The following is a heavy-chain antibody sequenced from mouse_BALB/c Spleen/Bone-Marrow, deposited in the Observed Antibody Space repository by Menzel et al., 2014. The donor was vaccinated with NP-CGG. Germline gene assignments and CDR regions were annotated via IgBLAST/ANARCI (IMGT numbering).Heavy chain of an antibody. V-gene: IGHV4-1*02. D-gene: IGHD2-10*02. J-gene: IGHJ3*01. CDR1: GFDFSRYW. CDR2: INPDSDTI. Sequence: EVKLMESGGGLVQPGGSLKLSCAASGFDFSRYWMNWVRQAPGNGLEWIGQINPDSDTINYTPSLKDKFIISRDNAKNTLYLQMSKVRSEDTALYYCARAKYGNPWFVYWGQGTLVTVSA. CDR3: ARAKYGNPWFVY.